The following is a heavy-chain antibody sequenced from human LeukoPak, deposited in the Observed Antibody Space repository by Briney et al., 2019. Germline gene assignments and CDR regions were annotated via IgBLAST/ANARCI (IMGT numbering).Heavy chain of an antibody. CDR3: ARGVEPLAANTLAY. CDR1: GFTVITND. D-gene: IGHD1-14*01. Sequence: GGSLRLSCAASGFTVITNDMTWVRQAPGKGLEWVSVLYSDGNTKYADSVQGRFTIFRDNSKNTLYLEMNSLSPDDTAVYYCARGVEPLAANTLAYWGQGTLVTVSS. J-gene: IGHJ4*02. V-gene: IGHV3-53*01. CDR2: LYSDGNT.